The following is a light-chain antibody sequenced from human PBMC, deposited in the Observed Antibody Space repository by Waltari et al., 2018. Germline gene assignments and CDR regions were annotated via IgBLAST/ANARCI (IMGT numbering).Light chain of an antibody. CDR1: QSLVASAGNTY. Sequence: DVVMTQSPLSLHVTLGQPASISCRSSQSLVASAGNTYFNWFQQRPGQSPRRLFYGVSKRDSGDPDRFGVSGSGTDFTRGSTRVEAGEVGVYYCMQGSHGPWTFGQGTKVEIK. J-gene: IGKJ1*01. CDR3: MQGSHGPWT. CDR2: GVS. V-gene: IGKV2-30*01.